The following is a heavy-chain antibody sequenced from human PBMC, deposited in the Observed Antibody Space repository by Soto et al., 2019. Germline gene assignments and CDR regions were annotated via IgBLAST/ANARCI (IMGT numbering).Heavy chain of an antibody. V-gene: IGHV4-59*08. CDR2: IHYSGVT. CDR1: GVSFSSYY. CDR3: ARVSGSYYYGMDV. Sequence: PSETLSLTCTVSGVSFSSYYWSWIRQPPGKGLEWIGYIHYSGVTSYNPSLKSRVAISVETSKNQFSLKLSSVTAADTAVYYCARVSGSYYYGMDVWGQGTTVTVSS. J-gene: IGHJ6*02.